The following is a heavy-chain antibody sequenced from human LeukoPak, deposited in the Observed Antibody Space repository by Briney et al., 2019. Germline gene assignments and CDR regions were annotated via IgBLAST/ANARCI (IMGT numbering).Heavy chain of an antibody. D-gene: IGHD1-26*01. Sequence: SETLSLTCTVSGGSISSGSYYWSWLRQPAGKGLEWIGRIYTSGSTNYNPSLKSRVTISVDTSKNQFSLKLSSVTAADTAVYYCARDLRWELPWFDPWGQGTLVTVSS. CDR3: ARDLRWELPWFDP. J-gene: IGHJ5*02. V-gene: IGHV4-61*02. CDR2: IYTSGST. CDR1: GGSISSGSYY.